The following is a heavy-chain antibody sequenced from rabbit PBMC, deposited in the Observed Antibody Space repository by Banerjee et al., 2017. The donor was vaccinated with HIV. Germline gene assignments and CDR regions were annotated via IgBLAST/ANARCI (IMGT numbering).Heavy chain of an antibody. Sequence: QSLEESGGDLVKPGASLTLTCTASGFSFSSGYDMCWVRQAPGKGLEWIACIYADNSGSTDYASWATGRFTISKTSSTTVTLQMTSLTAADTATYFCARGGYSTYSPTRLDLWGQGTLVTVS. J-gene: IGHJ3*01. D-gene: IGHD7-1*01. CDR2: IYADNSGST. CDR3: ARGGYSTYSPTRLDL. V-gene: IGHV1S40*01. CDR1: GFSFSSGYD.